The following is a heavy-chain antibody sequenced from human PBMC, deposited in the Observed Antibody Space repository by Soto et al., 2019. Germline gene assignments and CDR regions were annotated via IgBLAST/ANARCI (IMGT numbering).Heavy chain of an antibody. D-gene: IGHD5-18*01. J-gene: IGHJ4*02. Sequence: GGSLRLSCAASGFTFSSYGMHWVRQAPGKGLEWVAVISYDGSNKYYADSVKGRFTISRDNSKNTLYLQMNSLRAEDTAVYYCAKVNIQLWLREGYYFDYWGQGTLVTVSS. V-gene: IGHV3-30*18. CDR1: GFTFSSYG. CDR3: AKVNIQLWLREGYYFDY. CDR2: ISYDGSNK.